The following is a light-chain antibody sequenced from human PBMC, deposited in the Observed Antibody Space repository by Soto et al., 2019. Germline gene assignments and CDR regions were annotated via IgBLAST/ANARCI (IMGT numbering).Light chain of an antibody. V-gene: IGKV1-27*01. CDR3: QKYYSAPQT. Sequence: DIQMTQSPSSLSASVGDRVTITCRASQGISRYLAWYQQKPGKVPKLLIYAASTLQSGVPSRFSGSGSGTDFTLTISILQPEDVATYYCQKYYSAPQTFGQGTKVDIK. CDR1: QGISRY. J-gene: IGKJ1*01. CDR2: AAS.